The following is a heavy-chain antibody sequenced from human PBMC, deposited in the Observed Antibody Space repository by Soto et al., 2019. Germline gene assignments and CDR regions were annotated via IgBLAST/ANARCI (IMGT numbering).Heavy chain of an antibody. CDR3: ARAHDFWGGRQQPVDS. CDR2: INHVGIT. CDR1: GGSFRGFY. D-gene: IGHD3-3*01. Sequence: QVQLQQWGAGLLKPSETLSLTCAVSGGSFRGFYWTCIRQSPGKRLEWLGDINHVGITNYNPSLKTQDSIPIDTAKSKFSLKLSSVTAAVTAVYYCARAHDFWGGRQQPVDSWGQRTQVTVSS. J-gene: IGHJ4*02. V-gene: IGHV4-34*01.